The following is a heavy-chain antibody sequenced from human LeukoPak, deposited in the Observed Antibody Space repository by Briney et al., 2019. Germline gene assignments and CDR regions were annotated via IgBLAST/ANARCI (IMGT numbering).Heavy chain of an antibody. J-gene: IGHJ4*02. V-gene: IGHV3-23*01. CDR3: ATGSYRRYYFGY. D-gene: IGHD3-16*02. Sequence: GGSLRLSCAASGFTFSSYAMSWVRQAPGKGLEWVSTISSGGGSTYYADSVKGRFTISRDNSKNTLYLQMNSLRAEDTAVYYCATGSYRRYYFGYWGQGTLVTVSS. CDR2: ISSGGGST. CDR1: GFTFSSYA.